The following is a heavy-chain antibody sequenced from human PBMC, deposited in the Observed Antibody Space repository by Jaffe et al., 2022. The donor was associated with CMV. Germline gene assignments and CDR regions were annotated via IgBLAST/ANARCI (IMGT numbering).Heavy chain of an antibody. CDR3: AIRPSSAQEFDY. CDR1: GGSISSSSYY. D-gene: IGHD3-22*01. V-gene: IGHV4-39*01. CDR2: IYYSGST. J-gene: IGHJ4*02. Sequence: QLQLQESGPGLVKPSETLSLTCTVSGGSISSSSYYWGWIRQPPGKGLEWIGSIYYSGSTYYNPSLKSRVTISVDTSKNQFSLKLSSVTAADTAVYYCAIRPSSAQEFDYWGQGTLVTVSS.